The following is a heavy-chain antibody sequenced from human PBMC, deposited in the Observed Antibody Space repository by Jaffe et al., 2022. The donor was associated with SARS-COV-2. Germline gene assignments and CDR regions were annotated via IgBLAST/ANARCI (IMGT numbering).Heavy chain of an antibody. J-gene: IGHJ4*02. Sequence: EVQLLESGGGLVQPGGSLRLSCAASGFTFGTFAMGWVRQAPRKGLEWVSSISSSGGRTYYKDSVMGRFTISRDNSKNTLYLQVESLGADDTAVYYCAKEGDYYGVGSGYFTHWGQGTLVTVSS. CDR1: GFTFGTFA. CDR2: ISSSGGRT. V-gene: IGHV3-23*01. CDR3: AKEGDYYGVGSGYFTH. D-gene: IGHD3-10*01.